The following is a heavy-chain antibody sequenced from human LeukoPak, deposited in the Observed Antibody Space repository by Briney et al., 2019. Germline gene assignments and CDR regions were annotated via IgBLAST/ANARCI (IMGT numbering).Heavy chain of an antibody. J-gene: IGHJ5*01. V-gene: IGHV3-21*01. CDR2: ISSGATYI. D-gene: IGHD2-21*02. Sequence: GGSLRLSCAASGFALSDYAINWVRQAPGKGLEWVSSISSGATYIYYADSLRGRFTISRDSAKDSVSLQMDSLRAEDTAVYYCTRGRRFCGADCHSWFDSWGQGTLVTVSS. CDR3: TRGRRFCGADCHSWFDS. CDR1: GFALSDYA.